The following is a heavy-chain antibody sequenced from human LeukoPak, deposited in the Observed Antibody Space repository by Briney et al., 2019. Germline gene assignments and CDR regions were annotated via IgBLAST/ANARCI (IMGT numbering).Heavy chain of an antibody. CDR1: GGSIRSSSYY. D-gene: IGHD6-13*01. CDR2: ISYSGST. J-gene: IGHJ3*02. Sequence: SETLSLTCTVSGGSIRSSSYYWGWIRQPPGKGLQWIGSISYSGSTYYNPSLKSRVTISLYTSKNQFSLKLSSVTAADTAVYYCSRDLYSSKTNDAFVIWGQGTMVTVSS. CDR3: SRDLYSSKTNDAFVI. V-gene: IGHV4-39*07.